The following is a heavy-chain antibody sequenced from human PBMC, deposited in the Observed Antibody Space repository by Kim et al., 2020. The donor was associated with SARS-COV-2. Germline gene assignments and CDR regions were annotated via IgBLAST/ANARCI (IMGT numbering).Heavy chain of an antibody. J-gene: IGHJ5*02. CDR1: GYNLISYG. D-gene: IGHD3-10*01. V-gene: IGHV1-18*01. CDR2: ISTYNGDT. Sequence: ASVKVSCKASGYNLISYGITWVRQAPGQGLEWMGWISTYNGDTNYAQSLQGRITMTTDTSTTTVYMELRSLTSDDTAMYYCARGGGSGTYYKFAPWGQGT. CDR3: ARGGGSGTYYKFAP.